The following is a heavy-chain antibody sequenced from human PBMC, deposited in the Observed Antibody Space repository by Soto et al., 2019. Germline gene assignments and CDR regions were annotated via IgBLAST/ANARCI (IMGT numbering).Heavy chain of an antibody. V-gene: IGHV1-69*13. D-gene: IGHD3-9*01. J-gene: IGHJ4*02. CDR1: GGTFSSYA. CDR3: ARGPTSYDILTGYPIYD. Sequence: ASVKVSCKASGGTFSSYAISWVRQAPGQGLEWMGGIIPIFGTANYAQKFQGRVTITADESTSTAYMELSSLRSEDTAVYYCARGPTSYDILTGYPIYDWGQGTLVTVSS. CDR2: IIPIFGTA.